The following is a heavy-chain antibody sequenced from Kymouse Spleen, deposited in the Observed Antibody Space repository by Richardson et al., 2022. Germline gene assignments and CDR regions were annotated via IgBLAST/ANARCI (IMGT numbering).Heavy chain of an antibody. CDR1: GFTFSSYG. J-gene: IGHJ4*02. Sequence: QVQLVESGGGVVQPGRSLRLSCAASGFTFSSYGMHWVRQAPGKGLEWVAVISYDGSNKYYADSVKGRFTISRDNSKNTLYLQMNSLRAEDTAVYYCAKNDFWSGYYLFDYWGQGTLVTVSS. CDR2: ISYDGSNK. CDR3: AKNDFWSGYYLFDY. D-gene: IGHD3-3*01. V-gene: IGHV3-30*18.